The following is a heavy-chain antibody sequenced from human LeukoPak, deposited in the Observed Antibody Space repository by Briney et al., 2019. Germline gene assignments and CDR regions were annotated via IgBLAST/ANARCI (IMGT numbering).Heavy chain of an antibody. CDR3: ARQWLVREPFDY. CDR1: GFTFSSYA. V-gene: IGHV3-23*01. CDR2: ISGSGGST. J-gene: IGHJ4*02. Sequence: PGGSLRLSCAASGFTFSSYAMSWVRQAPGKGLEWVSAISGSGGSTYYADSVKGRFTISRDNSKNTLYLQMNSLRAEDAAVYYCARQWLVREPFDYWGQGTLVTVSS. D-gene: IGHD6-19*01.